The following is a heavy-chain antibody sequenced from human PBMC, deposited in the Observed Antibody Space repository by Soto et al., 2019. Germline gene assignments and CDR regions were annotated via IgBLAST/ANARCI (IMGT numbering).Heavy chain of an antibody. D-gene: IGHD3-9*01. V-gene: IGHV1-3*01. Sequence: ASVKVSCKASGYTFTSYAMHWVRQAPGQRLEWMGWINAGNGNTKYSQKFQGRVTITRDTSASTAYMELSSLRSEDTAVYYCARDLTIAREFKPGFDPWGQGTLVTVSS. CDR2: INAGNGNT. J-gene: IGHJ5*02. CDR3: ARDLTIAREFKPGFDP. CDR1: GYTFTSYA.